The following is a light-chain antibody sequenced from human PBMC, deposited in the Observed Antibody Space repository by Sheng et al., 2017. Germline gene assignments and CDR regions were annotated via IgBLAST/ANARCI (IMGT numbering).Light chain of an antibody. J-gene: IGKJ1*01. Sequence: DIVLTQSPATLSLSPGERASLSCRASQSVGRSLAWFQQKLGQPPRLLIYGASSRAAGIPARFNGYGSGTDFTLAIDSLEPEDFAVYYCQQSSSSWTFGQGTKVEIK. CDR1: QSVGRS. CDR2: GAS. V-gene: IGKV3-20*01. CDR3: QQSSSSWT.